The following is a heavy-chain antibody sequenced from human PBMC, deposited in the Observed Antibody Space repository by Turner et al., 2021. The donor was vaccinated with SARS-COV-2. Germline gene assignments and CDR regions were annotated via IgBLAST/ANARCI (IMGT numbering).Heavy chain of an antibody. CDR3: AKAETYSSGWSGGRSYYYYYMDV. Sequence: QVQLVESGGGVVQPGRSLRLSCAASGFTFSRYCMHWVRKDPGKGLEWVAVISYDGSKKDYADSVKGRFTISRDNSKNTLYLQMNSLRAEDTAVYYCAKAETYSSGWSGGRSYYYYYMDVWGEGTTVTVSS. CDR1: GFTFSRYC. J-gene: IGHJ6*03. CDR2: ISYDGSKK. D-gene: IGHD6-19*01. V-gene: IGHV3-30*18.